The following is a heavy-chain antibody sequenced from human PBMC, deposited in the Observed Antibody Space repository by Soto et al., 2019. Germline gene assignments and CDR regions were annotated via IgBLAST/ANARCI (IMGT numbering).Heavy chain of an antibody. CDR2: INPNSGGT. V-gene: IGHV1-2*04. CDR3: ARDGTAAVLDQVYYFDY. Sequence: GASVKVSCKASGYTFTGYYMHWVRQAPGQGLEWMGWINPNSGGTNYAQKSQGWVTMTRDTSISTAYMELSRLRSDDTAVYYCARDGTAAVLDQVYYFDYWGQGTLVTVSS. J-gene: IGHJ4*02. D-gene: IGHD2-8*02. CDR1: GYTFTGYY.